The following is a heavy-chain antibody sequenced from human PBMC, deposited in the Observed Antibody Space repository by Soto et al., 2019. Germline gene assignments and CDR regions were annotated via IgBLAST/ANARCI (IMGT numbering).Heavy chain of an antibody. V-gene: IGHV3-30*18. CDR3: AKDRADYYDSFYYFDY. CDR2: ISYDGSNK. J-gene: IGHJ4*02. Sequence: PGGSLRLSCAASGFTFSSYGMHWVRQAPGKGLEWVAVISYDGSNKYYADSVKGRFTISRDNSKNTLYLQMNSLRAEDTAVYYCAKDRADYYDSFYYFDYWGQGTLVTVSS. D-gene: IGHD3-22*01. CDR1: GFTFSSYG.